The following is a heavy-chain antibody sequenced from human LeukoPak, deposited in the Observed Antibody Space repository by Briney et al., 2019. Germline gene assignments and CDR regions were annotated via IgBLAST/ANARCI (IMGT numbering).Heavy chain of an antibody. V-gene: IGHV3-53*01. Sequence: GRSLRPSCAASAFTVSINYMTSVSQPPGEWLEWVSLIYRGGSDYYADSVKGRFTISRDDSKNTLYLQMNSLRAEDRAVYSCAREASRYSGSTRVDAFDIWGRGTMVTVSS. CDR1: AFTVSINY. CDR2: IYRGGSD. CDR3: AREASRYSGSTRVDAFDI. J-gene: IGHJ3*02. D-gene: IGHD1-26*01.